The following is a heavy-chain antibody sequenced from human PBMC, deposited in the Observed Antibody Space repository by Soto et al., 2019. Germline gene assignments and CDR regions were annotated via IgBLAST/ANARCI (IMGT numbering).Heavy chain of an antibody. Sequence: HVQLVQSGAEVKKPGSSVKVSCKASGGTFSSYSINWVRQAPGQGLEWMGEIIPIFGTANYAQKFQGSVTITADESTSPAYMELSSLRSEDTAVYYCARDGGRHSGGIAYWGQGTLVTVSS. V-gene: IGHV1-69*01. CDR2: IIPIFGTA. CDR3: ARDGGRHSGGIAY. CDR1: GGTFSSYS. J-gene: IGHJ4*02. D-gene: IGHD1-26*01.